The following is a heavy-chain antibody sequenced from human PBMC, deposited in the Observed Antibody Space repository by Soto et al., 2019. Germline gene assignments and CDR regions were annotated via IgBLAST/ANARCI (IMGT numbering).Heavy chain of an antibody. CDR3: ARGSRFGDNGSGIDY. Sequence: QVQLQESGPGLVKPSQTLSLTCTVSGGSISSGGYYWSWIRQHPGKGLEWIGYIYSSAYTYYNPSPKRRXTXPVDMSKNQFSLKLNSVTAADTAVYYCARGSRFGDNGSGIDYWGQGTLVTVSS. CDR2: IYSSAYT. CDR1: GGSISSGGYY. J-gene: IGHJ4*02. V-gene: IGHV4-31*03. D-gene: IGHD3-10*01.